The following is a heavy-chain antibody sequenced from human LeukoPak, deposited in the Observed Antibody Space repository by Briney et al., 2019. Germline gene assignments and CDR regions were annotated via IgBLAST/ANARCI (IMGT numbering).Heavy chain of an antibody. Sequence: GGSLRLSCAASGFTFSSYAMSWVRQAPGKGLEWVSAISGSGGSTYYADSVKGRFTISRDNSKNTLYLQMSSLRAEDTAVYYCAREGGHCSNGICSYFDYWGQGSPVTVSS. D-gene: IGHD2-8*01. CDR2: ISGSGGST. CDR1: GFTFSSYA. J-gene: IGHJ4*02. CDR3: AREGGHCSNGICSYFDY. V-gene: IGHV3-23*01.